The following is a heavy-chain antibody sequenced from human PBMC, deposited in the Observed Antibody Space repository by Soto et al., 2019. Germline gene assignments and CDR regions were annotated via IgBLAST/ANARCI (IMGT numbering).Heavy chain of an antibody. V-gene: IGHV3-7*01. D-gene: IGHD3-22*01. CDR1: GFTFSSYC. J-gene: IGHJ6*02. Sequence: SLRLSCAASGFTFSSYCMSWVRQAPGKGLEWVANIKQDGSNKYYADSMKGRFTISRDNSKNTLYLQMNSLRAEDTAVYYCAKESYYDSSGYYYDYYGMDVWGQGTTVTV. CDR2: IKQDGSNK. CDR3: AKESYYDSSGYYYDYYGMDV.